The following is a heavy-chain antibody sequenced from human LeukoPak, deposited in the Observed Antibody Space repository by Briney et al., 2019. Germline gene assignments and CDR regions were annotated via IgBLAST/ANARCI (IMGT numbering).Heavy chain of an antibody. V-gene: IGHV4-59*01. Sequence: SETLSLTCSDSGGSIGTNYWSWIRQVPGKGLEWIGYSSYSGSSNYNPSLKSRVTISVDTSKTQFSLYLNSVTAADTAVYYCARSDTHPIHSSSWHFDYWGQGTLVTVSS. J-gene: IGHJ4*02. CDR3: ARSDTHPIHSSSWHFDY. D-gene: IGHD6-13*01. CDR2: SSYSGSS. CDR1: GGSIGTNY.